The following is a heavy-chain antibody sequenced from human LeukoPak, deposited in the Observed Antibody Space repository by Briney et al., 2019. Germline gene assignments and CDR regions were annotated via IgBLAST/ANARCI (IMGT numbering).Heavy chain of an antibody. D-gene: IGHD6-19*01. Sequence: KTSETLSLTCTVSGGSISGWYWSWIRQPPGKGLEWIGYIYGSGYTNYNPSLKSRVTMSIDTSKNHFSLKLTSVTAADTATYYCARETSLAGFASGLGSNYWGQGILVTVSS. CDR1: GGSISGWY. V-gene: IGHV4-59*01. CDR3: ARETSLAGFASGLGSNY. J-gene: IGHJ4*02. CDR2: IYGSGYT.